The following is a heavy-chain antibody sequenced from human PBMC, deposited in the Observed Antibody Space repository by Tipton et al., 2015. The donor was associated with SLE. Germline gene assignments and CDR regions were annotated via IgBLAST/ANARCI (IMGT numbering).Heavy chain of an antibody. Sequence: GLVKPSQTLSLTCAISGDSVSSNSAAWNWIRQSPSRGLEWLGRTYYRSKWYNDYAVSVKSRITINPDTSKNQFSLQLNSVTPEDTAVYYCARCSRKRLGLYYYYMDVWGKGTTVTVSS. J-gene: IGHJ6*03. CDR2: TYYRSKWYN. D-gene: IGHD1-26*01. CDR1: GDSVSSNSAA. CDR3: ARCSRKRLGLYYYYMDV. V-gene: IGHV6-1*01.